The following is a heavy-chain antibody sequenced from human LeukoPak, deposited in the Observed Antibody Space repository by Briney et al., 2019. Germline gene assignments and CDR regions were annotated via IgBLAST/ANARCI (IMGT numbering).Heavy chain of an antibody. J-gene: IGHJ4*02. V-gene: IGHV3-9*01. D-gene: IGHD1-14*01. CDR2: ISWNSGSI. CDR3: AKGRSPTDNRGGYFDY. CDR1: GFTVNDYA. Sequence: GGSLRLSCAAAGFTVNDYAMHWVRHAPGEGLEGVSGISWNSGSINYADSVKGRFTISRDNAKNSLYLQMDSLRTEDTALYYCAKGRSPTDNRGGYFDYWGQGTLVTVSS.